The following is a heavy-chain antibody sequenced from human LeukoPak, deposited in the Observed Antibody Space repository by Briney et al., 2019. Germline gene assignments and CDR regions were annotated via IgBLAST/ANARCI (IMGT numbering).Heavy chain of an antibody. CDR2: ISGSGGST. D-gene: IGHD2-15*01. V-gene: IGHV3-23*01. CDR3: AKAIVVVVAAPYYYYGMDV. J-gene: IGHJ6*02. Sequence: QSGGSLRLSCAASGFTFSSYAMSWVRQAPGKGLEWVSAISGSGGSTYYADSVKGRFTISRDNSKNTLYLQMNSLRAEDTAVYYCAKAIVVVVAAPYYYYGMDVWGQGTTVTVSS. CDR1: GFTFSSYA.